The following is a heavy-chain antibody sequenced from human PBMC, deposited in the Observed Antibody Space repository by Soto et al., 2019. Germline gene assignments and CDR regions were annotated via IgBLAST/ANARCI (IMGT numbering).Heavy chain of an antibody. Sequence: EVQLLESGGGLVQPGGSLRLSCAASGITFSSYAMSWVRQAPGKGLEWVSAISGSGGSTYYADSVKGRFTISRDNSKNTLYLQMNSLRAEDTAVYYCAKDTGGSCYSCYYYYYMDVWGKGTTVTVSS. J-gene: IGHJ6*03. CDR3: AKDTGGSCYSCYYYYYMDV. D-gene: IGHD2-15*01. V-gene: IGHV3-23*01. CDR1: GITFSSYA. CDR2: ISGSGGST.